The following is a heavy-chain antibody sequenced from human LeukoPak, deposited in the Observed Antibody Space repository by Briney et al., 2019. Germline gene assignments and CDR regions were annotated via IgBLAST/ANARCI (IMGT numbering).Heavy chain of an antibody. D-gene: IGHD2-15*01. CDR2: IYHSGST. V-gene: IGHV4-30-2*01. J-gene: IGHJ4*02. CDR3: ARESELLGRT. CDR1: GGSISSGGYY. Sequence: PSETLSLTCTVSGGSISSGGYYWSWIRQPPGKGLGWIGYIYHSGSTYYNPSLKSRVTISVDRSKNQFSLKLSSVNAADTAVYYCARESELLGRTWGQGTLVTVSS.